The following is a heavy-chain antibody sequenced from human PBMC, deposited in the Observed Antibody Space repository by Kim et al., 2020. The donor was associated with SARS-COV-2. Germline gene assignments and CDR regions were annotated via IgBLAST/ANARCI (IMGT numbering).Heavy chain of an antibody. D-gene: IGHD6-19*01. CDR3: ARDGEQWLVHYMDV. CDR2: INHSGST. V-gene: IGHV4-34*01. Sequence: SETLSLTCAVYGGSFSGYYWSWIRQPPGKGLEWIGEINHSGSTNYNPSLKSRVTISVDTSKNQFSLKLSSVTAADTAVYYCARDGEQWLVHYMDVWGQGTTVTVSS. CDR1: GGSFSGYY. J-gene: IGHJ6*02.